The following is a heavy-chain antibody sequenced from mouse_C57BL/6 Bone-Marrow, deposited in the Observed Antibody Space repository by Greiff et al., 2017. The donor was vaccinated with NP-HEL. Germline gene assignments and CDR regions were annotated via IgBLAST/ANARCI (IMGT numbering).Heavy chain of an antibody. J-gene: IGHJ4*01. V-gene: IGHV3-6*01. Sequence: DVQLQESGPGLVKPSQSLSLTCSVTGYSITSGYYWNWIRQFPGNKLEWMGYISYDGSNNYNPSLKNRISITRDTSKNQFFLKLNSVTTEDTATYYCARAFYYGSSENAMDYWGQGTSVTVSS. CDR3: ARAFYYGSSENAMDY. CDR1: GYSITSGYY. CDR2: ISYDGSN. D-gene: IGHD1-1*01.